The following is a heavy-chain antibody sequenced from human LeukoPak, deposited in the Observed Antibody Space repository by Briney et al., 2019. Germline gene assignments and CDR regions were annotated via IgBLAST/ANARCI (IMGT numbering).Heavy chain of an antibody. J-gene: IGHJ4*02. CDR3: ARGEGYSSTWYQPHFDY. D-gene: IGHD6-13*01. CDR2: IFHRGST. V-gene: IGHV4-4*02. CDR1: GGYISSSNW. Sequence: SGTLSLTCAVSGGYISSSNWWSWVRQAPGKGLEWIGEIFHRGSTKYNPSLKSRVTISVDKSKNQFSLKLSSVTAADTAVYYCARGEGYSSTWYQPHFDYWGQGILVTVSS.